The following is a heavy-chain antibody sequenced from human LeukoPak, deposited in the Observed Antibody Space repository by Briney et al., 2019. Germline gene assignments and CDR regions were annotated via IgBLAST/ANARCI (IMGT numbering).Heavy chain of an antibody. D-gene: IGHD2-15*01. CDR3: ARSVSDNAFDI. CDR2: IYYSGST. V-gene: IGHV4-31*03. J-gene: IGHJ3*02. CDR1: GGSISSGGYY. Sequence: SETLSLTCTVSGGSISSGGYYWSWIRQHPGKGLEWIGCIYYSGSTYYNPSLKSRVTISVDTSKNQFSLKLSSVTAADTAVYYCARSVSDNAFDIWGQGTMVTVSS.